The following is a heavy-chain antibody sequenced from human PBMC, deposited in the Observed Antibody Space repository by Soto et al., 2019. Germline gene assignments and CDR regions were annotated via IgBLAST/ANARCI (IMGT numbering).Heavy chain of an antibody. CDR2: IYRTGST. J-gene: IGHJ4*02. V-gene: IGHV4-4*02. CDR3: TSRDPGTSVDY. D-gene: IGHD1-7*01. CDR1: GGSFTSNNW. Sequence: SETLSLTCAVSGGSFTSNNWWTWVRQPPGQGLEWIGEIYRTGSTNYNPSLKSRVTISLDKSENQFSLKVTSLTAADTAVYYCTSRDPGTSVDYWGQGTLVTVSS.